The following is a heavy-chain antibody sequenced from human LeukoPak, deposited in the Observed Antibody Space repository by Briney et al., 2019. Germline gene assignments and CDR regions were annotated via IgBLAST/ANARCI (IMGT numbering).Heavy chain of an antibody. J-gene: IGHJ5*02. V-gene: IGHV4-59*01. Sequence: PSETLSLTCTVSGGSISSYYWSWIRQPPGKGLEWIGYIYYSGSTNYNPSLKSRVTISVDTFKNQFSLKLSSVTAADTAVYYCARSPAPTWYNWNDQGNWFDPWGQGTLVTVSS. CDR3: ARSPAPTWYNWNDQGNWFDP. D-gene: IGHD1-20*01. CDR2: IYYSGST. CDR1: GGSISSYY.